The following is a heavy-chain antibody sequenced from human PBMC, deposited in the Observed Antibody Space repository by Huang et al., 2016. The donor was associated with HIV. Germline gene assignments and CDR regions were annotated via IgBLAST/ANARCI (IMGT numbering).Heavy chain of an antibody. CDR1: DGSINSYY. J-gene: IGHJ2*01. CDR2: IHYSWRT. V-gene: IGHV4-59*01. CDR3: ARNYYDNVDWYLDL. Sequence: QVQLQESGPGLVKPSETLSLTCTVSDGSINSYYWSWIRQPPGKGLEWIGYIHYSWRTIDYPSLMRRGNRSVDAPKNQFSLKLSSVTAADTAMYYCARNYYDNVDWYLDLWGRGTLVTVSS. D-gene: IGHD3-22*01.